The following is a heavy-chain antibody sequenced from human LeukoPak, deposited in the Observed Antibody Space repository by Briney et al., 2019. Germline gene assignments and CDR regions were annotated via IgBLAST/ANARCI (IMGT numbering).Heavy chain of an antibody. CDR2: ISYDGSNK. J-gene: IGHJ4*02. CDR1: GFTFSSYA. D-gene: IGHD3-10*01. CDR3: ASTYYYGSGSYSGAGDLDY. Sequence: GGSLRLSCAASGFTFSSYAMHWVRQAPGKGLEWVAVISYDGSNKYYADSVKGRFTISRDNSKNTLYLQMNSLRAEDTAVYYCASTYYYGSGSYSGAGDLDYWGQGALVTVSS. V-gene: IGHV3-30-3*01.